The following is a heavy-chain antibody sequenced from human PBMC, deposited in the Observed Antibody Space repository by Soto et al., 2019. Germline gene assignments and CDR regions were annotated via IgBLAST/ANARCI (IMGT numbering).Heavy chain of an antibody. CDR1: GGSISSSSYY. J-gene: IGHJ6*02. D-gene: IGHD6-19*01. CDR3: ARRFSCGWYGYSYYATDV. CDR2: IYYSGST. Sequence: SETLSLTCTVSGGSISSSSYYWGWIRQPPGKGLEWIGSIYYSGSTYYNPSLKSRVTISVDTSKNQFSLKLSSVTAADTAVYYCARRFSCGWYGYSYYATDVWGQGPTVTVSS. V-gene: IGHV4-39*01.